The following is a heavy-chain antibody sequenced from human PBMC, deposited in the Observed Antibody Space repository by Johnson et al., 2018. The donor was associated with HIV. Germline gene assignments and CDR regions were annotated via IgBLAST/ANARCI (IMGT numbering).Heavy chain of an antibody. CDR2: ISWYGGTT. Sequence: VQLVESGGVVVQPGGSLRLSCAASGFKFHEYAMHWVRQAPGKGLEWVSLISWYGGTTNYADSVKGRFTISRDNAKNSLYLQMNSLRAEDTAVYYCASNGGYEGDAFDIWGQGTMVTVSS. V-gene: IGHV3-43D*03. D-gene: IGHD2-2*01. CDR3: ASNGGYEGDAFDI. J-gene: IGHJ3*02. CDR1: GFKFHEYA.